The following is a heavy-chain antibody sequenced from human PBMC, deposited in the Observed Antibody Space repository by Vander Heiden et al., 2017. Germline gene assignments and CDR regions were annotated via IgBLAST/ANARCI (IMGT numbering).Heavy chain of an antibody. CDR2: SSGSGGST. CDR3: AKKVGSKGETAAFDI. D-gene: IGHD3-10*01. V-gene: IGHV3-23*01. Sequence: EVQLLESGGGLVQPGGSLRLSCAASGFTFSSCAISWVRQAPGKGLEWVSGSSGSGGSTYYEDSGKGRFTISRDNSKHTLYLQMDSLRAEDTALYYCAKKVGSKGETAAFDIWGQGTMVTVSS. J-gene: IGHJ3*02. CDR1: GFTFSSCA.